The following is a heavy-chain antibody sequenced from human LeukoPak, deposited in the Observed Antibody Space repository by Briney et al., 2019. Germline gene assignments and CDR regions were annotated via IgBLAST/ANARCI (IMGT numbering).Heavy chain of an antibody. V-gene: IGHV4-31*03. Sequence: KTSQTLSLTCTVSGDSISSGGYYWSWIRQHPGKGLELIGYIFNSGSTYYNPSLKSRVTISEDTSKNQFSLKLSSVTAADTAVYYCAVERRYSWNYLDSWGQGTLVTVSS. D-gene: IGHD1-20*01. J-gene: IGHJ4*02. CDR2: IFNSGST. CDR3: AVERRYSWNYLDS. CDR1: GDSISSGGYY.